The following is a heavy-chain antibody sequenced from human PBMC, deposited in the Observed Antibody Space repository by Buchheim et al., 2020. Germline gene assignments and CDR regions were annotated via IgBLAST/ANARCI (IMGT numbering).Heavy chain of an antibody. Sequence: QVQLQQWGAGLLKPSETLSLTCAVYGGSFSGYYWSWIRQPPGKGLEWIGEINHSGSTNYNPSLKSRVTISVDTSKNQFSLKLNSVTAADTAVYYCARGEWGGRGSSSRGGYYYYYMDVWGKGTT. V-gene: IGHV4-34*01. J-gene: IGHJ6*03. D-gene: IGHD6-13*01. CDR2: INHSGST. CDR3: ARGEWGGRGSSSRGGYYYYYMDV. CDR1: GGSFSGYY.